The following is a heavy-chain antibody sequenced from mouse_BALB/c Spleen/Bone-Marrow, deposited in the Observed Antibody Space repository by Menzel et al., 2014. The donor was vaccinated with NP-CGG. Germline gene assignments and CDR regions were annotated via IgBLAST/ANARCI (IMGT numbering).Heavy chain of an antibody. Sequence: EVQVVESGGGLVQPGGSLKLSCAASGFDFSRYWMSWVRQAPGKGLEWIGEINPDSSTINYTPSLKDKFIISRDNAKNTPYLQMSKVRSEDTALYYCARLYYYGLQDYWGQGTTLTVSS. D-gene: IGHD1-1*01. CDR3: ARLYYYGLQDY. CDR1: GFDFSRYW. V-gene: IGHV4-1*02. J-gene: IGHJ2*01. CDR2: INPDSSTI.